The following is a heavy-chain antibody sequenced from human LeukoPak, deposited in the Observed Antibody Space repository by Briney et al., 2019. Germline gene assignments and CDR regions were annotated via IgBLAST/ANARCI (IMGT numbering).Heavy chain of an antibody. Sequence: PSETLSLTCTVSGGSISSYYWSWIRQPAGKGLEWIGRIYTSGSTNYNPSLKSRVTMSVDTSKNQFSLKLSSVTAADTAVYYCASSPPPWECSSSSSAFDIWGQGTMVTVSS. V-gene: IGHV4-4*07. D-gene: IGHD6-6*01. CDR2: IYTSGST. CDR3: ASSPPPWECSSSSSAFDI. CDR1: GGSISSYY. J-gene: IGHJ3*02.